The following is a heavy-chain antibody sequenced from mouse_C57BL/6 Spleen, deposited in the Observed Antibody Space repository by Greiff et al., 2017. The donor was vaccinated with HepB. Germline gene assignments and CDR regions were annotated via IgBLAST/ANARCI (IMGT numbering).Heavy chain of an antibody. D-gene: IGHD2-4*01. V-gene: IGHV1-76*01. CDR2: IYPGSGNT. CDR1: GYTFTDYY. CDR3: ARRGAYDYAWFAY. J-gene: IGHJ3*01. Sequence: QVQLKESGAELVRPGASVKLSCKASGYTFTDYYINWVKQRPGQGLEWIARIYPGSGNTYYNEKFKGKATLTAEKSSSTAYMQLSSLTSEDSAVYFCARRGAYDYAWFAYWGQGTLVTVSA.